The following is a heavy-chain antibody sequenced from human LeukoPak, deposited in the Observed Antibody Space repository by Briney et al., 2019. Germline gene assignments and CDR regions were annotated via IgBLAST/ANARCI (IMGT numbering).Heavy chain of an antibody. CDR2: MNPNSGNT. J-gene: IGHJ4*02. Sequence: ASVKVSCKASGYTFTSYDINWVRQATGQGLEWMGWMNPNSGNTGYAQKFQGRVTMTRNTSISTAYMELSSLRSEDTAVYYCARAARRPYSGNYYSAYWGQGTLVTVSS. D-gene: IGHD1-26*01. V-gene: IGHV1-8*01. CDR1: GYTFTSYD. CDR3: ARAARRPYSGNYYSAY.